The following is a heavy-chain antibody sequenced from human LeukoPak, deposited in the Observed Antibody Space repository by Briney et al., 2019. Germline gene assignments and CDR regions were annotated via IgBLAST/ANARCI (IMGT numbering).Heavy chain of an antibody. J-gene: IGHJ6*02. CDR2: IYPGDSDT. Sequence: GESLKISCKGSGLSFSTYWISWVRQMPGKGLEWMGVIYPGDSDTRYSPSFQGQVTISADKSISTAYLQWSSLKASDTAMYYCARRIVERYSSLNYYGLDVWGQGTTVTVSS. CDR1: GLSFSTYW. CDR3: ARRIVERYSSLNYYGLDV. D-gene: IGHD6-19*01. V-gene: IGHV5-51*01.